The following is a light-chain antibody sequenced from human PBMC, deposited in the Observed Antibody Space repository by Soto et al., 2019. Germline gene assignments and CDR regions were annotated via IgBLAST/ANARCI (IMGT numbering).Light chain of an antibody. V-gene: IGKV1-17*01. Sequence: DFQMTQSPSSLSASVVDMVTITCRTRPGIRNALCWYCQKPGKAPERLMYSASILQSGVPSRFGGSGSGTQSTLTITSLQPEDFATYYCLDHNDYPYTFGQWTRLDIK. J-gene: IGKJ2*01. CDR3: LDHNDYPYT. CDR2: SAS. CDR1: PGIRNA.